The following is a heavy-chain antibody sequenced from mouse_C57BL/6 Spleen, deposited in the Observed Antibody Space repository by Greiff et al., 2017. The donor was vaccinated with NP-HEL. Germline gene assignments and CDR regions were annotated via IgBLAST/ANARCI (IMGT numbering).Heavy chain of an antibody. V-gene: IGHV1-18*01. CDR2: INPNNGGP. Sequence: VQLQQSGPELVKPGASVKIPCKASGYTFTDYNMDWVKQSHGKSLEWIGDINPNNGGPIYNQKFTGKATLTVDKSSSTAYMELRSLTSEDTAVYYCARGSNYYYYAMDYWGQGTSVTVSS. CDR1: GYTFTDYN. J-gene: IGHJ4*01. CDR3: ARGSNYYYYAMDY. D-gene: IGHD2-5*01.